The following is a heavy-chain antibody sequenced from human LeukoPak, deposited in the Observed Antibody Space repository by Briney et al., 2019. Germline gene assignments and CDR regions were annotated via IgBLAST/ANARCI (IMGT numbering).Heavy chain of an antibody. CDR1: GGSISSDY. V-gene: IGHV4-59*08. CDR2: INYSGST. Sequence: KPSETLSLTCSVSGGSISSDYWSWIRQPPGKGLEWIGYINYSGSTSSNPSLKSRVTISVDTSKNQFSLKLSSVTAADTAVYYCARHRPGERRFDPWGQGTLVTVSS. CDR3: ARHRPGERRFDP. J-gene: IGHJ5*02. D-gene: IGHD3-16*01.